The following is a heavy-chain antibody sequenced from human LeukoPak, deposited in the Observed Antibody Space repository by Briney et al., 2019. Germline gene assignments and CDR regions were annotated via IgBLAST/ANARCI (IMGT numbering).Heavy chain of an antibody. V-gene: IGHV1-2*02. D-gene: IGHD6-13*01. Sequence: ASVKVSCKASGYTFTGYYMHWVRQAPGQGLEWMGWINPNSGGTNYAQKFQGRVTMTRDTSISTAYMELSRLRSDDTAVYYCARVLADSSSWYNYFDYWGQGTLVTVSS. J-gene: IGHJ4*02. CDR2: INPNSGGT. CDR3: ARVLADSSSWYNYFDY. CDR1: GYTFTGYY.